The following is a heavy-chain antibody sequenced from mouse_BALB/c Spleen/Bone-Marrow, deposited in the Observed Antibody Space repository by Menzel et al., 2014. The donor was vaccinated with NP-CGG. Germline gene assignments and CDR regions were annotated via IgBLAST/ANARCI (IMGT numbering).Heavy chain of an antibody. CDR3: AREGGYYYGSRVAWFAY. D-gene: IGHD1-1*01. CDR2: IWAGGST. J-gene: IGHJ3*01. Sequence: VQLQQSGPGLVAPSQSLSITCTVSGFSLTSYGVRWVRQPPGKGLEWLGVIWAGGSTNYNSALMSRLSISKDNSKSQVFLKMNSLQTDDTAMYYCAREGGYYYGSRVAWFAYWGQGTLVTVSA. V-gene: IGHV2-9*02. CDR1: GFSLTSYG.